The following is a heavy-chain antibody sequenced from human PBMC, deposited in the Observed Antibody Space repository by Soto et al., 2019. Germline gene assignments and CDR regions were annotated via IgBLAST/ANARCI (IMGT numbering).Heavy chain of an antibody. CDR1: GLSVSASA. V-gene: IGHV3-23*01. CDR3: GKGQCDPDCYGFDS. Sequence: GGSMRISCAASGLSVSASAMGWARQAPGKGLEWVSGMTGSGGFTYYADSVKGRFTISRDNSKNTLYVQMNSLRAEDTAVYYSGKGQCDPDCYGFDSWGQGTLVTVSS. J-gene: IGHJ4*02. CDR2: MTGSGGFT. D-gene: IGHD2-21*02.